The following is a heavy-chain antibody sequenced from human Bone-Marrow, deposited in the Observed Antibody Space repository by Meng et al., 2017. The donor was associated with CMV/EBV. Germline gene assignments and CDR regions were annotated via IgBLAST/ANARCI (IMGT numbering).Heavy chain of an antibody. J-gene: IGHJ6*02. CDR2: INPNSGGT. D-gene: IGHD2-2*01. V-gene: IGHV1-2*02. Sequence: ASVKVPCKASGGTLDSNAISWVRQAPGQGLEWMGWINPNSGGTNYAQKFQGRVTMTRDTSISTAYMEPSRLRSDDTAVYYCARDRIVVVPAATLSYYYYGMDVWGQGTTVTVSS. CDR3: ARDRIVVVPAATLSYYYYGMDV. CDR1: GGTLDSNA.